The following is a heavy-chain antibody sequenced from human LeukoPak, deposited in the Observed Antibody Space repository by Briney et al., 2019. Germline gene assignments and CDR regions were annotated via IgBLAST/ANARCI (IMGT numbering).Heavy chain of an antibody. CDR3: ARRNFQKGSSIAY. J-gene: IGHJ4*02. CDR2: INHSGST. V-gene: IGHV4-34*01. Sequence: NPSETLSLTCAVYSGSFSNYYWSWIRQPPGKGLEWIGEINHSGSTNYNPSLKSRVTISVDTSKNQFSLKVSSVTAADTAVYYCARRNFQKGSSIAYWDQGTLVTVSS. D-gene: IGHD6-6*01. CDR1: SGSFSNYY.